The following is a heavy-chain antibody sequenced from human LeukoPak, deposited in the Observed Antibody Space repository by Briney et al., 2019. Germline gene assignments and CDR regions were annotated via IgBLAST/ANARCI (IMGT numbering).Heavy chain of an antibody. J-gene: IGHJ4*02. D-gene: IGHD5-18*01. CDR1: GFTLSSHA. Sequence: GGSPRLSCAASGFTLSSHAMEWVRQAPGKGLEWVAVTSNDGTLKNYADSVKGRFTISSDNAKNSLYLQMNSLRAEDTAVYYCARDRGDTAYFDYWGQGTLVTVSS. CDR3: ARDRGDTAYFDY. V-gene: IGHV3-30-3*01. CDR2: TSNDGTLK.